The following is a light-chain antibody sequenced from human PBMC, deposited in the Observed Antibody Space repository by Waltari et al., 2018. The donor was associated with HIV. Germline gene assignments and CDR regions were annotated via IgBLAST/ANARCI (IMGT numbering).Light chain of an antibody. CDR1: SWHSRYA. Sequence: QLVLTQSPSASASLGASVRLTCTLSSWHSRYAIACLQQQPEKGPRFLMKIEYDGSLTKGDEIPDRFSGSSSGAERHLTISSLQPEDETDYYCQTWGTGTVFGGGTKLTVL. CDR2: IEYDGSL. CDR3: QTWGTGTV. J-gene: IGLJ2*01. V-gene: IGLV4-69*01.